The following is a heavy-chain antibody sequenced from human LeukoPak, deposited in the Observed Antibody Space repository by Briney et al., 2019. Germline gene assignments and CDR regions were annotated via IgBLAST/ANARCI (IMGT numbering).Heavy chain of an antibody. J-gene: IGHJ4*02. V-gene: IGHV3-23*01. CDR2: ISGSGGST. CDR1: GFTFSSYA. Sequence: PGGSLRLSCVASGFTFSSYAMIWVRQAPGKGLEWVSAISGSGGSTYYADSVKGRFTISRDNSKNTLYLQMNSLRAEDTAVYYCAKVPPVSYSSGWYSHYFDYWGQGTQVTVSS. D-gene: IGHD6-19*01. CDR3: AKVPPVSYSSGWYSHYFDY.